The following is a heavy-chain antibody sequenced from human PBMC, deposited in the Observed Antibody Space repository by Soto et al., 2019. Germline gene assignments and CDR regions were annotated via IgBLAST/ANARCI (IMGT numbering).Heavy chain of an antibody. J-gene: IGHJ4*02. Sequence: ASVKVSCKASGYTFTSYYMHWVRQAPGQGLEWMGIINPSGGSTSYAQKFQGRVTMTRDTSTSTVYMELSSLRSEDTAVYYCARIINVPYYYDSSGYYADYWGQGTLVTVSS. V-gene: IGHV1-46*01. CDR3: ARIINVPYYYDSSGYYADY. D-gene: IGHD3-22*01. CDR2: INPSGGST. CDR1: GYTFTSYY.